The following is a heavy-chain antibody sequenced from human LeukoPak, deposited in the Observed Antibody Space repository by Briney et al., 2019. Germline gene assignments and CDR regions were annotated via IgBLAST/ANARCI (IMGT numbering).Heavy chain of an antibody. CDR2: ISYDGSNK. CDR3: ARDPRLWSTPYYYYYYMDV. D-gene: IGHD4/OR15-4a*01. V-gene: IGHV3-30-3*01. CDR1: GFTFSSYA. J-gene: IGHJ6*03. Sequence: GGSLRLSCAASGFTFSSYAMHWVRQAPGKGLEWVAVISYDGSNKYYADSVKGRFTISRDNSKNTLYLQMNSLRAEDTAVYYCARDPRLWSTPYYYYYYMDVWGKGTTVTVSS.